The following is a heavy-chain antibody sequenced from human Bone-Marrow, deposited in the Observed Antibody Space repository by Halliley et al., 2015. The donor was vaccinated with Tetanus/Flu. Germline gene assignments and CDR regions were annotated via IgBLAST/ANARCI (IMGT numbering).Heavy chain of an antibody. J-gene: IGHJ4*02. CDR2: VSYSGNT. Sequence: IGDVSYSGNTNYNLSLKSRVSISTDTSNNQLPLKLIAVTAADTAAYFCAREDCSAGSCTLDIWSQGTLVTVSS. D-gene: IGHD2-15*01. CDR3: AREDCSAGSCTLDI. V-gene: IGHV4-59*01.